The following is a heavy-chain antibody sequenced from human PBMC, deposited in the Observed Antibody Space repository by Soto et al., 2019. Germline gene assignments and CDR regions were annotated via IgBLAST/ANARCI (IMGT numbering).Heavy chain of an antibody. V-gene: IGHV3-23*01. CDR2: IGGSGSST. J-gene: IGHJ4*02. Sequence: EVQLLESGGGLVQPGGSLRLSCVASGFTFSNYAMSWVRQAPGKGLEWVSAIGGSGSSTYYADSVKGRFTISRDNPKTTLFLQLNTLRAEDTALYYCAKHLRAAPAGFDYWGQGTLLTVSS. CDR1: GFTFSNYA. D-gene: IGHD6-13*01. CDR3: AKHLRAAPAGFDY.